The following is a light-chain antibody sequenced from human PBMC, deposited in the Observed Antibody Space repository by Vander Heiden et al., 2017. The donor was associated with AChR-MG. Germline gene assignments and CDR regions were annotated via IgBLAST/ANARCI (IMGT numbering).Light chain of an antibody. Sequence: QSALTQPASVSGSPGQSITISCTGTSSDVGGYHFVSWYQQHPGKAPKLMIYDVSKRPSGVSNRFSGSKSGNTASLTISGLQAEDEADYYCSSYTSISTHVFGTGTKVTVL. CDR2: DVS. V-gene: IGLV2-14*03. CDR3: SSYTSISTHV. CDR1: SSDVGGYHF. J-gene: IGLJ1*01.